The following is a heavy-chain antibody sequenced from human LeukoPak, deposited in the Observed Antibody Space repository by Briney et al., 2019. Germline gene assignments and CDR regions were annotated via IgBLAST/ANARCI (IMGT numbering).Heavy chain of an antibody. Sequence: ASVKVSCKASGYTFTGYYMHWLRQAPGQGLEWMGRINPNSGGTNYAQKFQGRVTMTRDTSISTAYMELSRLRSDDTAVYYCARANHPYYDSSGYFLWGQGTLVTVSS. CDR3: ARANHPYYDSSGYFL. J-gene: IGHJ4*02. CDR1: GYTFTGYY. CDR2: INPNSGGT. V-gene: IGHV1-2*06. D-gene: IGHD3-22*01.